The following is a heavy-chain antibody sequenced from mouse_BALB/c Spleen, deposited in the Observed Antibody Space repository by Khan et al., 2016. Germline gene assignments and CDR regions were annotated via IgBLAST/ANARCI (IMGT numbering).Heavy chain of an antibody. V-gene: IGHV14-3*02. CDR1: GFNIKDTY. CDR2: IDPANGNT. J-gene: IGHJ3*01. CDR3: ARTPYEYDVGFAY. D-gene: IGHD2-4*01. Sequence: VQLKQSGAELVKPGASVKLSCTASGFNIKDTYMHWVKQRPEQGLEWIGRIDPANGNTKYDPKFQGKATITADTSSNTAYLQLSSLTSEDTAVFNCARTPYEYDVGFAYWGQGTLVTVYA.